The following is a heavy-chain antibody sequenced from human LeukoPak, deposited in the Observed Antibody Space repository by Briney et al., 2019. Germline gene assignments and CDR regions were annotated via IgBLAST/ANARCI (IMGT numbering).Heavy chain of an antibody. Sequence: TSETLSLTCTVSGGSISSSSYYWGWIRQPPGKGLEWIGSIYYSGSTYYNPSLKSRVTISVDTSKNQFSLKLSSVTAADTAVYYCVRVSRTPLYYFDYWGQGTLVTVSS. D-gene: IGHD1-14*01. CDR1: GGSISSSSYY. V-gene: IGHV4-39*07. J-gene: IGHJ4*02. CDR3: VRVSRTPLYYFDY. CDR2: IYYSGST.